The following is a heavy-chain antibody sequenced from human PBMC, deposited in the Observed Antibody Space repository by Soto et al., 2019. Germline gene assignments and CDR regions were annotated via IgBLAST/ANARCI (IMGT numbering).Heavy chain of an antibody. CDR3: TRGGIDVVVPAAQGFFYYGMDV. D-gene: IGHD2-2*01. Sequence: GGSLRLSCITSGFVFGDYAMIWVRQAPGKGLEWVAFIRSETFGGTADYAASVKGRFTVSRDDSKRITYLQMSSLKSEDTAVYFCTRGGIDVVVPAAQGFFYYGMDVWGQGTTVTVSS. J-gene: IGHJ6*02. V-gene: IGHV3-49*04. CDR1: GFVFGDYA. CDR2: IRSETFGGTA.